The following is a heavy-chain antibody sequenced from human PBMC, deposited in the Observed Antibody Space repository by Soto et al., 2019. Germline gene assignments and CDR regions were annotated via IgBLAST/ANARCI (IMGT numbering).Heavy chain of an antibody. J-gene: IGHJ6*02. CDR1: GGTCSIYA. V-gene: IGHV1-69*13. Sequence: SVKVSCKASGGTCSIYAISCVLQSPLQWLEWMGGIIPIFGTANYAQKFQGRVTITADESTSTAYMELSSLRSEDTAVYYCARDGTGTTSYYYYGMDVWGQGTTVTVS. CDR2: IIPIFGTA. CDR3: ARDGTGTTSYYYYGMDV. D-gene: IGHD1-7*01.